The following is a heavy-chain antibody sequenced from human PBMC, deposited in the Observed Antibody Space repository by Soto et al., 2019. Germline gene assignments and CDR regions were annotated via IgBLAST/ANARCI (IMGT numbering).Heavy chain of an antibody. J-gene: IGHJ4*02. CDR2: ISAYNGNT. V-gene: IGHV1-18*01. CDR3: ARAPPPPDF. CDR1: GYNFASYA. Sequence: QVQLGQSGAEVKKHGASVKVSCKASGYNFASYAISWMRQAPGQGLEWMGWISAYNGNTNYAQKLQGRVTMTTDTPTSTAYMELRSLSSDDTAGYYCARAPPPPDFWGQGTLVTVSS.